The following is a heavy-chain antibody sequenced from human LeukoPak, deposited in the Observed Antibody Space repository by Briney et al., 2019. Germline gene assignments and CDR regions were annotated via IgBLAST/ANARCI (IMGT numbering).Heavy chain of an antibody. D-gene: IGHD6-13*01. CDR3: ARSAGSSGWYEGYYFDY. V-gene: IGHV3-7*01. J-gene: IGHJ4*02. Sequence: SGGSLRLSCAASGFTFSRYWMSWVRQAPGKGLEWVANIKQDGSEKYYVDSVRGRFTISRDNAKISLYLQMNSLRAEDTAVYYCARSAGSSGWYEGYYFDYWGQGTLVTVSS. CDR1: GFTFSRYW. CDR2: IKQDGSEK.